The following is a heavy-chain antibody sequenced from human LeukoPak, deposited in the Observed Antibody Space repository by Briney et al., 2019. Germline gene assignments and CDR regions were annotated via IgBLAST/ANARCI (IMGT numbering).Heavy chain of an antibody. V-gene: IGHV3-53*01. CDR2: IYSDNT. D-gene: IGHD3-22*01. Sequence: GGSLRLSCTVSGFTVSSNSMSWVRQAPGKGLEWVSFIYSDNTHYSDSVKGRFTISRDNAKNSLYLQMNSLRAEDTAVYYCARVMSLPYYYDSSGYYYVGSKEDYWGQGTLVTVSS. J-gene: IGHJ4*02. CDR3: ARVMSLPYYYDSSGYYYVGSKEDY. CDR1: GFTVSSNS.